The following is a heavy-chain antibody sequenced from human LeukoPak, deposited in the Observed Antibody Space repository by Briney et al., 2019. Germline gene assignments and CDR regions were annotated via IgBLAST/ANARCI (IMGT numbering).Heavy chain of an antibody. Sequence: QPGRSLRLSCAASGFTFSSYAMHWVRQAPGKGLEWVAVISYDGSNKYYADSVKGRFTISRDNSKNTLYLQMNSLRAEDTAVYYCAKGPGDYVWGSYRPPIYFDYWGQGTLVTVSS. V-gene: IGHV3-30*04. CDR1: GFTFSSYA. J-gene: IGHJ4*02. CDR3: AKGPGDYVWGSYRPPIYFDY. D-gene: IGHD3-16*02. CDR2: ISYDGSNK.